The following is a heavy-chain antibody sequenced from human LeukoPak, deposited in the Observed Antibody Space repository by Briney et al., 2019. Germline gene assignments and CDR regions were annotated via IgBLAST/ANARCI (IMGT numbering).Heavy chain of an antibody. CDR2: IIYDGSNK. D-gene: IGHD1-26*01. CDR3: ARGVGETLGGWTLDY. CDR1: GFDFSSYA. Sequence: PGGSLRLSCAASGFDFSSYAMHWVRQAPGKGLEWMAVIIYDGSNKNYADSVKGRFTISRDNSRNTLYMKMNSLRVEDTAVYYCARGVGETLGGWTLDYWGHGTLVAVSS. J-gene: IGHJ4*01. V-gene: IGHV3-30*04.